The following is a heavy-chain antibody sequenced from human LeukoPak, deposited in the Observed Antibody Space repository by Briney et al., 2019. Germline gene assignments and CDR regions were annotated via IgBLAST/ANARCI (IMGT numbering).Heavy chain of an antibody. Sequence: GGSLRLSCAASGFTFSSYGMHWVRQAPGKGLEWVAFIRYDGSNKYYAHSVKGRFTISRDNSKNTLYLQMNSLRAEETAVYYCAKDKGIGATPSVYYYYYMDVWGKGTTVTVSS. CDR2: IRYDGSNK. J-gene: IGHJ6*03. D-gene: IGHD1-26*01. V-gene: IGHV3-30*02. CDR3: AKDKGIGATPSVYYYYYMDV. CDR1: GFTFSSYG.